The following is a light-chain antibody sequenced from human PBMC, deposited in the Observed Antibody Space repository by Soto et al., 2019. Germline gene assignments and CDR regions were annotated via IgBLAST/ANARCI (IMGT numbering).Light chain of an antibody. J-gene: IGLJ2*01. CDR3: AAWDVSLVV. Sequence: QSVLTQPPSASGTPGQRVTIFCSGSSSNIGTNTVIWYQQLPGAAPKVLIYSDNPRPSGVPDRFSGSKSGTSASLAISGLQSEDEADYYCAAWDVSLVVFGGGTKLTVL. CDR1: SSNIGTNT. V-gene: IGLV1-44*01. CDR2: SDN.